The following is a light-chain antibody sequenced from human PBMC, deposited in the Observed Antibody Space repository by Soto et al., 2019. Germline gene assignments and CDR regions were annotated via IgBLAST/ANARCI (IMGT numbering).Light chain of an antibody. V-gene: IGKV3-15*01. CDR1: QSVSNN. CDR3: QQYNNWPRT. CDR2: GAS. Sequence: EIVMTQSPATLSVSQGERATLSCRASQSVSNNLAWYQQKLGQAPRLLIYGASTRATGIPARFSGSGSGTEFTLTISSLQSEDFAVYYCQQYNNWPRTFGQRTKVDI. J-gene: IGKJ1*01.